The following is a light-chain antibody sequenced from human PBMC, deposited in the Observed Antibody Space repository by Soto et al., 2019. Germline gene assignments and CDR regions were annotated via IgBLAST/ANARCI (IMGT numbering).Light chain of an antibody. J-gene: IGKJ4*01. Sequence: DIQMTQSPSSLSASLGDRVTITCRASQSISRYLNWFQQKPGKAPKLLIYTASSLQSGVPSRFNGSGSGTDFTLTISNLQPEDFATYYCHQNYGTPLTFGGGTKVEIK. CDR3: HQNYGTPLT. V-gene: IGKV1-39*01. CDR1: QSISRY. CDR2: TAS.